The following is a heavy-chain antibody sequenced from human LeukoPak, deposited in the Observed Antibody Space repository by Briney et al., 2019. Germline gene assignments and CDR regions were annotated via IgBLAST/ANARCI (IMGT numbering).Heavy chain of an antibody. CDR1: GFTFSSYA. CDR2: ISGSGGST. Sequence: GGSLRFSCAASGFTFSSYAMSWVRQAPGKGLEWVSAISGSGGSTYYAESVKGRFTISRDNSENTLYLQMNSLRAEDTAIYYCAKVASRYCSGGSCYSDYWGQGTLVTVSS. J-gene: IGHJ4*02. D-gene: IGHD2-15*01. V-gene: IGHV3-23*01. CDR3: AKVASRYCSGGSCYSDY.